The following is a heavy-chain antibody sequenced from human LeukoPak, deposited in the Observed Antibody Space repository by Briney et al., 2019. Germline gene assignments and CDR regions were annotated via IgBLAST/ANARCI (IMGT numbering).Heavy chain of an antibody. CDR2: IYSGGNT. CDR1: GFTVSSNS. D-gene: IGHD2-15*01. V-gene: IGHV3-53*05. CDR3: AKDRGYCSGGSCYVVD. J-gene: IGHJ4*02. Sequence: GGSLRLSCTVSGFTVSSNSMSWIRQAPGKGLEWVSFIYSGGNTHYSDSVKGRFTISRDNSKNTLYLQMNSLRAEDTAVYYCAKDRGYCSGGSCYVVDWGQGTLVTVSS.